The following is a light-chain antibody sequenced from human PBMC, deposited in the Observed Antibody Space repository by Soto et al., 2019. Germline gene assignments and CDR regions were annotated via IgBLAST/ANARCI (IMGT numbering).Light chain of an antibody. CDR1: TSDIGTNS. V-gene: IGLV1-47*01. CDR3: SAWDESLSGRL. Sequence: QSVLTQPPSASGTPGQRVTISCSGSTSDIGTNSVFWYQQLPGTAPKLLIYWSNRRPSGVPDRFSGSKSGTSGSLTISGLRSEDEGEYYCSAWDESLSGRLFGGGTKVTVL. CDR2: WSN. J-gene: IGLJ3*02.